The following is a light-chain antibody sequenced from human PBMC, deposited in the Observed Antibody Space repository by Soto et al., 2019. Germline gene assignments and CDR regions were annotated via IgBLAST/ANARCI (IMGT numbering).Light chain of an antibody. CDR1: SSDVGGYNY. CDR2: EVS. Sequence: QSALTQPPSASGSPGQSVTISCTGTSSDVGGYNYVSWYQHHPGKAPKLMLYEVSQRPSGVPDRFSGSKSANTASLTVSGLQAEDEADYYCSSYAGNNNYVFGTGTKLTVL. CDR3: SSYAGNNNYV. J-gene: IGLJ1*01. V-gene: IGLV2-8*01.